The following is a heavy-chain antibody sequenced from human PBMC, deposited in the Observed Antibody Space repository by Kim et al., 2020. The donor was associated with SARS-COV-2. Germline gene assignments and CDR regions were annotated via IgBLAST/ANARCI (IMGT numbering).Heavy chain of an antibody. Sequence: GGSLRLSCAASGFTFSSYAMHWVRQAPGKGLEWVAVISYDGSNKYYADSVKGRFTISRDNSKNTLYLQMNSLRAEDTAVYYCARANIVVVPAPLYYFDY. CDR1: GFTFSSYA. D-gene: IGHD2-2*01. J-gene: IGHJ4*01. CDR3: ARANIVVVPAPLYYFDY. CDR2: ISYDGSNK. V-gene: IGHV3-30-3*01.